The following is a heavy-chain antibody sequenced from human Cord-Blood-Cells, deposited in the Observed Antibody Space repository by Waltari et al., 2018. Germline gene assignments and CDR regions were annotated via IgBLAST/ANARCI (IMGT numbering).Heavy chain of an antibody. J-gene: IGHJ4*02. Sequence: QVQLQESGPGLVKPSQTLSLTCTVSGGSISSGGYSWSWIRQPPGKGLEWSGYLFYSGSTYYNPALKALVTLSVDTSKNQFSLKLSSVTAADTAVYYCARVGIAAAGTIDYWGQGTLVTVSS. CDR1: GGSISSGGYS. D-gene: IGHD6-13*01. CDR3: ARVGIAAAGTIDY. CDR2: LFYSGST. V-gene: IGHV4-30-4*08.